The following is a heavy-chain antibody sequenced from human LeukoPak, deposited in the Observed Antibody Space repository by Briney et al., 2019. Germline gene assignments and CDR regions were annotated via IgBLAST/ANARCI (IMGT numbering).Heavy chain of an antibody. CDR3: DQKDFDF. CDR1: GGSISSYY. V-gene: IGHV4-4*07. D-gene: IGHD2-2*01. Sequence: PSETLSLTCTVSGGSISSYYWSWIRQPAGKGLEWIGRIYSSGSATYNPSLKGRISMSVDTSKNQFSLKLSSVTAADTAVYYGDQKDFDFWGRGTLVTVSS. J-gene: IGHJ2*01. CDR2: IYSSGSA.